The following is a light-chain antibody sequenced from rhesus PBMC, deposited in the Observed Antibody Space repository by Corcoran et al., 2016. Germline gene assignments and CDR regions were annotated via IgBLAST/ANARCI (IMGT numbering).Light chain of an antibody. J-gene: IGKJ1*01. CDR2: SAS. CDR3: QQHNSHPWT. V-gene: IGKV1-44*01. Sequence: DIQMTQSPSSLSASVGDRVTITCRASQTISSYLAWFQQKPGKVTKLLIYSASSLDSGFTSRFRGRGSETDFTLTISILQPEDFATYYCQQHNSHPWTFGQGTKVEIK. CDR1: QTISSY.